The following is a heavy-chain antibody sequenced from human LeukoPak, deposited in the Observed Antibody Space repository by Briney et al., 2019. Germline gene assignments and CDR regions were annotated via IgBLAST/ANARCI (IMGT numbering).Heavy chain of an antibody. V-gene: IGHV4-34*01. CDR3: ERAATDERVVVPAAVDY. J-gene: IGHJ4*02. D-gene: IGHD2-2*01. Sequence: ASETLSLTCAVYGGSFCGYYCRWIRQPPGKGLEWIGEINHSGSTNYNPSLKSRVTISVDTSKNPLSLKLSSVTAADTAVYYCERAATDERVVVPAAVDYWGQGTLVTVSS. CDR1: GGSFCGYY. CDR2: INHSGST.